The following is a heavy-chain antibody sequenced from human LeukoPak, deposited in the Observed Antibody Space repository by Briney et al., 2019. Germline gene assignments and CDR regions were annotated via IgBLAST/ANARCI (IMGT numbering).Heavy chain of an antibody. V-gene: IGHV4-34*01. CDR2: INHSGST. Sequence: PSETLSLTCAVYGGSFSGYYWSWIRQPPGKGLEWIGEINHSGSTNYNPSLKSRVTISVDTSKNQFSLKLSSVTAADTAVYYCARRVLWFGELFSLDYWGQGTLVTVSS. CDR3: ARRVLWFGELFSLDY. CDR1: GGSFSGYY. J-gene: IGHJ4*02. D-gene: IGHD3-10*01.